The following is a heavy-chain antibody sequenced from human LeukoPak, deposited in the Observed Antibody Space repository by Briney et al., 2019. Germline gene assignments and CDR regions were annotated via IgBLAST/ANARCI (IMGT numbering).Heavy chain of an antibody. D-gene: IGHD3-22*01. CDR1: GGSISSSYY. J-gene: IGHJ4*02. CDR2: IYYSGST. CDR3: ARDSSGENYFDY. Sequence: SGTLSLTCAVSGGSISSSYYWSWIRQPPGKGLEWIGYIYYSGSTNYNPSLKSRVTISVDTSKNQFSLKLSSVTAADTAVYYCARDSSGENYFDYWGQGTLVTVSS. V-gene: IGHV4-61*01.